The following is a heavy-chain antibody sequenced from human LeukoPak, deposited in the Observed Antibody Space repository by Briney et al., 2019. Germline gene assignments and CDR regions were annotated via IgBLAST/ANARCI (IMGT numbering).Heavy chain of an antibody. J-gene: IGHJ4*02. CDR3: ARHAPGYFDY. CDR2: IYYSGTT. Sequence: SETLSLTCTVSGGSINSYYWSWIRQSPGKGLEWIGYIYYSGTTNYNPSLKGRVTISVDTSKNQFSLKLSSVTAADTAVYYCARHAPGYFDYWGQGTLVTVSS. CDR1: GGSINSYY. V-gene: IGHV4-59*08.